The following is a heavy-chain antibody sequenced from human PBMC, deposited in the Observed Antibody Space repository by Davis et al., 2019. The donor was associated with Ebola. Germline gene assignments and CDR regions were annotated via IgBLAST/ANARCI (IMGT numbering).Heavy chain of an antibody. CDR1: GYTFTSYA. CDR2: INAGNGNT. V-gene: IGHV1-3*01. CDR3: AKGQWLVDLGYYGMDV. Sequence: AASVTVSCKTSGYTFTSYAMHWVRQAPGQRLEWMGWINAGNGNTKYSQKFQGRVTITRDTSASTASMDLSSLRSEDTAVYYCAKGQWLVDLGYYGMDVWGQGTTVTVSS. D-gene: IGHD6-19*01. J-gene: IGHJ6*02.